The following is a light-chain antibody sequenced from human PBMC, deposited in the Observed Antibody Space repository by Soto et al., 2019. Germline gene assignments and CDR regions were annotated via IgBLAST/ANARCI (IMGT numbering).Light chain of an antibody. J-gene: IGLJ1*01. CDR1: SSDVGLYNY. CDR2: EVT. CDR3: SSYTSSRTPYV. V-gene: IGLV2-14*01. Sequence: QSALTQPASVSGSPGQSIIISCNGTSSDVGLYNYLSWYQQHPGKAPKVIIYEVTNRPSGVSNRFSGSKSGNTASLTISGLQAEDEADYYCSSYTSSRTPYVFGSGTKLTGL.